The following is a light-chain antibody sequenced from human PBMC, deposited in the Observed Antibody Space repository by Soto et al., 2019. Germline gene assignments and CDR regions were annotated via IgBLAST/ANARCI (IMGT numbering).Light chain of an antibody. V-gene: IGLV2-14*03. Sequence: QSALTQPASVSGSPGQSITISCTGTSSDIGHYDYVSWYQQHPGKAPKLMIYHVTYRPSGVSNLYSGSKSGNSASLTISGLQADDEADYYCCSLTTSHTYVFGSGTKPTVL. CDR2: HVT. J-gene: IGLJ1*01. CDR3: CSLTTSHTYV. CDR1: SSDIGHYDY.